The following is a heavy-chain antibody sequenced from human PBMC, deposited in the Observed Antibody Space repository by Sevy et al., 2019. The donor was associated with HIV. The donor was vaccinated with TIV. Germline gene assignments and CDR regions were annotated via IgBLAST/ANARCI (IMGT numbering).Heavy chain of an antibody. D-gene: IGHD3-22*01. J-gene: IGHJ6*01. CDR2: IYSEGRT. CDR3: ASDRYYDASGYYYYFYGMDI. CDR1: GLSVSDNY. V-gene: IGHV3-66*01. Sequence: GGSLRLSCAASGLSVSDNYMNWVRQAPGKGLELVSVIYSEGRTYYADSVKGRFTISRDNSKNTLYLHMNNLIPEDTAVYYCASDRYYDASGYYYYFYGMDIWGQGTTVTVSS.